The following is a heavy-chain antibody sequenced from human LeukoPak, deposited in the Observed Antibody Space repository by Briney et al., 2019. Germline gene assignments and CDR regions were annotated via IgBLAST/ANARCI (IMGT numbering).Heavy chain of an antibody. CDR3: ASLLDSLNWFDP. J-gene: IGHJ5*02. CDR2: INHSGST. D-gene: IGHD3-9*01. V-gene: IGHV4-34*01. Sequence: SETLSLTCAVYGGSFSGYYWSWIRQPPGKGLEWIGEINHSGSTNYNPSLKSRVTISVDTSKNQFSLKLSSVTAADTAVYYCASLLDSLNWFDPWGQGTLVTVSS. CDR1: GGSFSGYY.